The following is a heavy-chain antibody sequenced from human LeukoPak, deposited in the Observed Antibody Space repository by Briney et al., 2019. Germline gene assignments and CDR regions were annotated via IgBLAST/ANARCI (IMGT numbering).Heavy chain of an antibody. J-gene: IGHJ4*02. CDR1: GGSISSSY. D-gene: IGHD3-22*01. CDR3: ARHVSSGYSFDY. CDR2: IYYSGST. V-gene: IGHV4-59*08. Sequence: PSETLSLTCTVSGGSISSSYWSWIRKPPGKGLGWIGYIYYSGSTNYNPSLKSRVTISVDTSKNQFSLKLSSVTAADTAVYYCARHVSSGYSFDYWGQGTLVTVSS.